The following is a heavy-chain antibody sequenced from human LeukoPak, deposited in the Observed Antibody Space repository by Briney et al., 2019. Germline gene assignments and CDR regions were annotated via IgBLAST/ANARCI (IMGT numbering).Heavy chain of an antibody. CDR2: ISSSSSYI. D-gene: IGHD4-17*01. Sequence: GGSLRLSCAASGFTFSSYSMNWVRQAPVKGLEWVSSISSSSSYIYYADSVKGRFTISRDNAKNSLYLQMNSLRAEDTAVYYCARACKTTTPKPLYFFDYWGQGTLVTVSS. CDR1: GFTFSSYS. J-gene: IGHJ4*02. CDR3: ARACKTTTPKPLYFFDY. V-gene: IGHV3-21*01.